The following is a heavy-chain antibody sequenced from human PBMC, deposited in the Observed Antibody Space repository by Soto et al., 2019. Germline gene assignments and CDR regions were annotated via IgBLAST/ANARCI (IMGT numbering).Heavy chain of an antibody. CDR1: GYTFTSYY. CDR3: ASPLRVTTKRDAFDI. Sequence: GASVKVSCKASGYTFTSYYMHWVRQAPGQGLEWMGIINPSGGSTSYAQKFQGRVTMTRDTSTSTVYMELSSLRSEDTAVYYCASPLRVTTKRDAFDIWCQGTMVTVSS. V-gene: IGHV1-46*03. J-gene: IGHJ3*02. CDR2: INPSGGST. D-gene: IGHD4-17*01.